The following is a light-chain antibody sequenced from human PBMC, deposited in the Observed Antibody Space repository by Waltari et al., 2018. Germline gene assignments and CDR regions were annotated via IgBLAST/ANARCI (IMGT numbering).Light chain of an antibody. V-gene: IGKV3-20*01. CDR1: QSVTNRF. CDR2: GAS. J-gene: IGKJ1*01. Sequence: CRASQSVTNRFLAWYQQKPGQAPRLLIYGASSRATGIPVRFSGSGSGTDFTLTISRLEPEDFAVYYCHQYGGSPRTFGQGTRVEI. CDR3: HQYGGSPRT.